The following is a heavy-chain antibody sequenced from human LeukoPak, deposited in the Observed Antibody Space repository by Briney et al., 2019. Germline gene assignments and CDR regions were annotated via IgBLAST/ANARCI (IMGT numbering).Heavy chain of an antibody. CDR3: ARGFVLWPNPIDC. CDR1: GFTFSSYS. V-gene: IGHV3-21*01. CDR2: ISSSSSYI. Sequence: PGGSLRLSCAASGFTFSSYSMNWVRQAPGKGLEWVSSISSSSSYIYYADSVKGRFTISRDNAKNSLYLQMNSLRAEDTAVYYCARGFVLWPNPIDCWGQGTLVTVSS. D-gene: IGHD2-2*01. J-gene: IGHJ4*02.